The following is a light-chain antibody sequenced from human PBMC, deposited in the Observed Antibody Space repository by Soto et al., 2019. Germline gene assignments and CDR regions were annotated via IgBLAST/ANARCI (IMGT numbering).Light chain of an antibody. CDR1: QSVDSN. Sequence: EIVLTQSPVTLSSFPGDRVTLSCRASQSVDSNLAWYQQKPGQAPRLLIYGASTRATGISARFSGSGSGTDFTLTIYRLEPEDFAVYYCQQSGYSPITFGQGTRLEI. J-gene: IGKJ5*01. CDR3: QQSGYSPIT. V-gene: IGKV3-20*01. CDR2: GAS.